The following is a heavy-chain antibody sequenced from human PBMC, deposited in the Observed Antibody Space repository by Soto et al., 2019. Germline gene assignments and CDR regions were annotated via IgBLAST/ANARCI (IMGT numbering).Heavy chain of an antibody. D-gene: IGHD3-10*01. CDR2: IIPIFGTA. CDR3: VGRFRGVDY. Sequence: GASVKVSCKASGGTFSSYAISWVRQAPGQGLEWMGGIIPIFGTANYAQNFQGRVTITVDESTSTAYMEVSSLRSEDTAVYYCVGRFRGVDYWGRGTLVTVSS. V-gene: IGHV1-69*13. CDR1: GGTFSSYA. J-gene: IGHJ4*02.